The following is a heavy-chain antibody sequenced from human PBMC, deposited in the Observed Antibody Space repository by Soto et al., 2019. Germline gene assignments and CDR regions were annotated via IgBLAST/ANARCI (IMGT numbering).Heavy chain of an antibody. CDR2: ISYDGTSA. CDR1: GFSIRRHG. CDR3: ARVYSGSYPDFDY. V-gene: IGHV3-33*05. Sequence: PGGSLRLSCEASGFSIRRHGLYWVRQAPGKGPEWVALISYDGTSAFYADSVKGRFTISRDNSKNSLYLQMNNLRADDTAVYYCARVYSGSYPDFDYWGQGTLVTVSS. J-gene: IGHJ4*02. D-gene: IGHD1-26*01.